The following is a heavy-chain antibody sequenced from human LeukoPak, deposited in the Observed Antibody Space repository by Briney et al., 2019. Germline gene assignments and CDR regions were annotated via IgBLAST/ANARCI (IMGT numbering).Heavy chain of an antibody. J-gene: IGHJ2*01. CDR1: GYTFTSYG. V-gene: IGHV1-69*05. Sequence: SVKVSCKASGYTFTSYGISWVRQAPGQGLEWMGGIIPIFGTANYAQKFQGRVTITTDESTSTAYMELSSLRSEDTAVYYCATIHGLLPEYSSSSVEGYFDLWGRGTLVTVSS. CDR3: ATIHGLLPEYSSSSVEGYFDL. CDR2: IIPIFGTA. D-gene: IGHD6-6*01.